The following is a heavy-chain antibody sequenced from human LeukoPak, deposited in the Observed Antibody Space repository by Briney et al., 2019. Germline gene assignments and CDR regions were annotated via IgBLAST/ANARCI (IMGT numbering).Heavy chain of an antibody. D-gene: IGHD2/OR15-2a*01. CDR1: GFTFTSFG. V-gene: IGHV3-33*06. CDR3: SKGHVRASTYFDS. Sequence: GGSLRLPCAAFGFTFTSFGIHWVRQAPGKGLEWVAVIYYDGSNNFYSDSVKGRFTISRDNSKNTVFLQMSSLRAEDTAVYYCSKGHVRASTYFDSWGQGTLVTVSS. CDR2: IYYDGSNN. J-gene: IGHJ4*02.